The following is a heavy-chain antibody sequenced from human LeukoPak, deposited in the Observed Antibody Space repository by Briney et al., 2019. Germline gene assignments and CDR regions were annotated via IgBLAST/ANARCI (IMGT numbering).Heavy chain of an antibody. CDR1: GGSISSSSYY. D-gene: IGHD6-13*01. CDR3: ARSITSSWYGDFQH. J-gene: IGHJ1*01. V-gene: IGHV4-39*07. Sequence: PSETLSLTCTVSGGSISSSSYYWGWIRQPPGKGLEWIGSIYYSGSTYYNPSLKSRVTISVDTSKNQFSLKLSSVTAADTAVYYCARSITSSWYGDFQHWGQGTLVTVSS. CDR2: IYYSGST.